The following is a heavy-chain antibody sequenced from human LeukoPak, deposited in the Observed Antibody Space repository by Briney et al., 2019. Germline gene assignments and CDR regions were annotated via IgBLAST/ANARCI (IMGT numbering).Heavy chain of an antibody. CDR2: IIPIFGTA. CDR1: RGTFSSYA. J-gene: IGHJ4*02. V-gene: IGHV1-69*06. Sequence: SVEVSCKASRGTFSSYAISWVRQAPGQGLEWMGGIIPIFGTANYAQKFQGRVTITADKSTSTAYMELSSLRSEDTAVYYCARAFSGQRGYSYGPDYFDYWGQGTLVTVSS. CDR3: ARAFSGQRGYSYGPDYFDY. D-gene: IGHD5-18*01.